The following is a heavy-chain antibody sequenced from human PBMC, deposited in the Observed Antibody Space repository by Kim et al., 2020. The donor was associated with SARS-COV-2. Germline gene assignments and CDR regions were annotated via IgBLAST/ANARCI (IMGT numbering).Heavy chain of an antibody. CDR2: IWYDGSNK. CDR1: GFTFSSYG. Sequence: GGSLRLSCAASGFTFSSYGMHWVRQAPGKGLEWVAVIWYDGSNKYYADSVKGRFTISRDNSKNTLYLQMNSLRAEDTAVYYCAKGDSTYCGGDCPSDYWGQGTLVTVSS. CDR3: AKGDSTYCGGDCPSDY. V-gene: IGHV3-33*06. J-gene: IGHJ4*02. D-gene: IGHD2-21*01.